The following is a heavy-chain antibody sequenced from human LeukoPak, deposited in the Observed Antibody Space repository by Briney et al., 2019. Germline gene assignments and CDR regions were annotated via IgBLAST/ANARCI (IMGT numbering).Heavy chain of an antibody. CDR2: IYYSGST. CDR1: GGSISSYY. V-gene: IGHV4-59*01. J-gene: IGHJ6*03. D-gene: IGHD6-13*01. Sequence: SETLSLTCTVSGGSISSYYWSLIRQPPGKGLEWIGYIYYSGSTNYNPSLKSRVTISVDTSKNQFSLKLSSVTAADTAVYYCARLLAGTPYYYYYYMDVWGKGTTVTVSS. CDR3: ARLLAGTPYYYYYYMDV.